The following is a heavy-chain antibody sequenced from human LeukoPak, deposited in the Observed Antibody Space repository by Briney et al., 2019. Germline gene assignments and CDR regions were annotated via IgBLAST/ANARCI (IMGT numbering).Heavy chain of an antibody. V-gene: IGHV3-48*01. Sequence: PGGSLRLSCAASGLTFTFSTSGIHWVRQAPGKGLEWVSYISSSSRTISYADSVKGRFTISRDNAKNSLYLQMNSLRAEDTAVYYCARLRYYAMDVWGQGTTVTASS. CDR3: ARLRYYAMDV. J-gene: IGHJ6*02. CDR2: ISSSSRTI. CDR1: GLTFTFSTSG.